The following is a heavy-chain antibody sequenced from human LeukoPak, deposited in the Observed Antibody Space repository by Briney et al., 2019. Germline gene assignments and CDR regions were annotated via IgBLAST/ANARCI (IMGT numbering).Heavy chain of an antibody. V-gene: IGHV1-69*01. CDR3: ARVRERRDGYKLGYYYGMDV. D-gene: IGHD5-24*01. CDR2: IIPIFGTA. Sequence: SVKVSCKASGGTFSSYAISWVRQAPGQGLEWMGGIIPIFGTANYAQKFQGRVTITADESTSTAYMELGSLRSEDTAVYYCARVRERRDGYKLGYYYGMDVWGQGTTVTVSS. J-gene: IGHJ6*02. CDR1: GGTFSSYA.